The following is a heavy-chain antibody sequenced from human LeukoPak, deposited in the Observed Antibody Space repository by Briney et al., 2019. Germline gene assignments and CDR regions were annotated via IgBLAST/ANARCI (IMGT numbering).Heavy chain of an antibody. Sequence: RSATLSLTCTVSGRSVSSGTSYWSWLRQPPGKGLEWIGCMHYSGTTNDNPSLKSRVTISVDTSKNHFSLKLTSVTAADTAVYYCARDSETGPGWFDPWGQGTLVTVSS. CDR1: GRSVSSGTSY. V-gene: IGHV4-61*03. CDR2: MHYSGTT. J-gene: IGHJ5*02. CDR3: ARDSETGPGWFDP. D-gene: IGHD3-10*01.